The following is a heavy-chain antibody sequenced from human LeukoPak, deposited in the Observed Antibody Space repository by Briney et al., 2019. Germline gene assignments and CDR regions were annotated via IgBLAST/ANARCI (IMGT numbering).Heavy chain of an antibody. CDR1: GYTFTSYD. J-gene: IGHJ5*02. D-gene: IGHD3-10*01. Sequence: GASVKVSCKASGYTFTSYDINWVRQATGQGHEWMGWMNPNSGKTGYTQKFQGRVTMTRNTSISTAYMELSSLRSEDTAVYYCARRAPYRYYYGSGNPFDPWGQGTLVTVSS. CDR3: ARRAPYRYYYGSGNPFDP. V-gene: IGHV1-8*01. CDR2: MNPNSGKT.